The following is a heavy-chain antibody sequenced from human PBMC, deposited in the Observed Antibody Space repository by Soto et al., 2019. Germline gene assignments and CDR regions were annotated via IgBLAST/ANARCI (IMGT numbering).Heavy chain of an antibody. J-gene: IGHJ4*02. CDR2: ISGSGGSGRG. D-gene: IGHD4-4*01. V-gene: IGHV3-23*01. Sequence: XGSLRLSVVGSGFSFRKYAMNWVRQAPGKGLEWVSGISGSGGSGRGFYADPVKGRFTISRDNSKNTLYLEMNSLRAEDTAVYYCAKDLDDYSSAIDFWGQGTLVTVSS. CDR1: GFSFRKYA. CDR3: AKDLDDYSSAIDF.